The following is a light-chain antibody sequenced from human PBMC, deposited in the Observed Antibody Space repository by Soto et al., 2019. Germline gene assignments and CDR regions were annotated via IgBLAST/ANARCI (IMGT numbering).Light chain of an antibody. CDR1: QSVSSN. CDR3: QQYYSTPLT. V-gene: IGKV3-15*01. CDR2: GAS. Sequence: MTQSPSTLSGSVGDRVTITCRASQSVSSNLAWYQQKPGQAPRLLIYGASTRATGIPARFSGSGSGTDFTLTISSLQAEDVAVYYCQQYYSTPLTFGGGTKVDIK. J-gene: IGKJ4*01.